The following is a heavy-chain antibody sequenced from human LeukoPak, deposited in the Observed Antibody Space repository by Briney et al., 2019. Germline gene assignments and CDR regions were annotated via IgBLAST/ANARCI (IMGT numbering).Heavy chain of an antibody. CDR2: IYYSGST. CDR1: GGSISSSSYY. D-gene: IGHD4-11*01. V-gene: IGHV4-39*07. CDR3: ARRLTIGADYFDY. J-gene: IGHJ4*02. Sequence: PSETLSLTCTVSGGSISSSSYYWGWIRQPPGKGLVWIGSIYYSGSTYYNPSLKSRVTISVDTSKNQFSLKLSSVTAADTAMYYCARRLTIGADYFDYWGQGTLVTVSS.